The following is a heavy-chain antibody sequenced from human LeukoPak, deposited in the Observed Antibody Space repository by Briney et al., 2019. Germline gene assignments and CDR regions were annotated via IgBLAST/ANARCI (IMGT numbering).Heavy chain of an antibody. D-gene: IGHD2-2*01. CDR3: ARDDSIVVVPAAPLRASCYYYGMDV. V-gene: IGHV1-18*01. J-gene: IGHJ6*01. Sequence: ASVKVSCKASGYTFTSYGISWVRQAPGQGLEWMGWISAYNGNTNYAQKLQGRVTMATDPSTSTAYLELRSLRSDDTAVYYCARDDSIVVVPAAPLRASCYYYGMDVWGQGSTVTVSS. CDR1: GYTFTSYG. CDR2: ISAYNGNT.